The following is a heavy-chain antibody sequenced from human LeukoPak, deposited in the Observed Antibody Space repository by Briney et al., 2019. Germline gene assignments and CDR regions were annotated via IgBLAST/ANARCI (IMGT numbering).Heavy chain of an antibody. CDR3: ARGLGYGDYGWFDP. D-gene: IGHD4-17*01. CDR2: INHSGST. J-gene: IGHJ5*02. Sequence: PSESLTLTCAVYGGTFSGYYLSWIRQPPGKGLEWIGEINHSGSTNYNPSLKSRVTISVDTSKNQFSLKLSSVTAADTAVYYCARGLGYGDYGWFDPWGQGTLVTVSS. CDR1: GGTFSGYY. V-gene: IGHV4-34*01.